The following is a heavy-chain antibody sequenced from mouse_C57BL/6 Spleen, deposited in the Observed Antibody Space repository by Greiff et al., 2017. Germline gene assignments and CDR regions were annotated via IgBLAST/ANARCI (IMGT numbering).Heavy chain of an antibody. CDR3: ARSGSGWDFDY. D-gene: IGHD1-1*01. J-gene: IGHJ2*01. CDR1: GYTFTSYW. Sequence: VQLQQPVTELVKPGASVKLSCKASGYTFTSYWMHWVKQRPGQGLVWIGNINPSNGGTNYNEKFKSKATLTVDKSSSTAYMQLSSLTSEDSAVYYCARSGSGWDFDYWGQGTTLTVSS. V-gene: IGHV1-53*01. CDR2: INPSNGGT.